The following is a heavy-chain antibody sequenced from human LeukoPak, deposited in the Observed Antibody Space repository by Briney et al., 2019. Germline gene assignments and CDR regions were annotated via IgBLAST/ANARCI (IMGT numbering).Heavy chain of an antibody. Sequence: ASVKVSCKSSGYTFTTNGISWVRQAPGQGLEWMGWISAYNGKTNYAQKLQGRVTMTTDTSTSTAYMELRSLRSDDTAVYYCAGAGPGLRKSEYVDYWGQGTLVTVSS. CDR3: AGAGPGLRKSEYVDY. D-gene: IGHD5-12*01. CDR2: ISAYNGKT. CDR1: GYTFTTNG. V-gene: IGHV1-18*01. J-gene: IGHJ4*02.